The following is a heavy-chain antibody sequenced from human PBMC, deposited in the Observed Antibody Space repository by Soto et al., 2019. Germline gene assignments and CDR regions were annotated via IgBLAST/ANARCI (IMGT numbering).Heavy chain of an antibody. CDR2: FDPEDGET. J-gene: IGHJ4*02. V-gene: IGHV1-24*01. CDR3: ATGVGVVVVTEHYFDY. D-gene: IGHD2-21*02. Sequence: QVQLVQSGAEVKKPGASVKVSCKVSGYTLTELSMHWVRQAPGKGLEWMGGFDPEDGETIYAQKFQGRVTMTEDTSTDTAYMELSSPRSEDTAMYYCATGVGVVVVTEHYFDYWGQGTLVTVSS. CDR1: GYTLTELS.